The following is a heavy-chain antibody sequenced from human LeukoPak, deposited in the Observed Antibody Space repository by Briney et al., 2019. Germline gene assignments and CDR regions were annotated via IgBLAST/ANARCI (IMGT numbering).Heavy chain of an antibody. D-gene: IGHD3-3*01. V-gene: IGHV4-61*01. J-gene: IGHJ4*02. CDR3: ARGVHVSGAIFGVVIEGFDY. CDR1: GGSVSSGSYY. Sequence: SETLSLTCSVSGGSVSSGSYYWSWIRQPPGKGLEWIGYIYYSGSTNYKPSLKSRVTVSVDTSKNQFYLKLSSVTAADTAVYYCARGVHVSGAIFGVVIEGFDYWGQGTLVTVSS. CDR2: IYYSGST.